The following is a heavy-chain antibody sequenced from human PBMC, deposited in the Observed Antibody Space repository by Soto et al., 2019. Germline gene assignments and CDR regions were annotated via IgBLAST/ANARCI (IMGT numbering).Heavy chain of an antibody. D-gene: IGHD6-13*01. CDR3: ARGDIAAAGRGYFDY. CDR2: INAGNGNT. J-gene: IGHJ4*02. Sequence: GASVTVSCQASGYTFTSYAMHWVRQAPGQRLEWMGWINAGNGNTKYSQKFQGRVTITADKSTSTAYMELSNLRSEDTAVYYCARGDIAAAGRGYFDYWGQGTLVTVSS. CDR1: GYTFTSYA. V-gene: IGHV1-3*01.